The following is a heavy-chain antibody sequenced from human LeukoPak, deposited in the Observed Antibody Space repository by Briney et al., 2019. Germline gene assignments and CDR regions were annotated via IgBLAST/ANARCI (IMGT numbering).Heavy chain of an antibody. Sequence: SETLSLTCAVYIDSFTNYYWGWIRQPPGKGLEWIGSFFLKGSTYYNPSLKSRVTISVDTSKNQFSLKLSSVTAADTAVYYCARNSCPSGICYDNRGYFDYWGQGTLVTVSS. D-gene: IGHD2-15*01. V-gene: IGHV4-38-2*01. CDR2: FFLKGST. J-gene: IGHJ4*02. CDR3: ARNSCPSGICYDNRGYFDY. CDR1: IDSFTNYY.